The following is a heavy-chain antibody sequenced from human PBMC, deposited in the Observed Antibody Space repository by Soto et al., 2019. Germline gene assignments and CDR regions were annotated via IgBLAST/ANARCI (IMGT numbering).Heavy chain of an antibody. CDR2: IYYSGST. CDR1: GGSISSYY. D-gene: IGHD2-21*01. Sequence: SETLSLTCTVSGGSISSYYWSWIRQPPGKGLEWIGYIYYSGSTNYNPSLKSRVTISVDTSKNQFSLKLSSVTAADTAVYYCARGCGGDWIGFTTNYYYYMDVWGKGTTVTVSS. V-gene: IGHV4-59*01. J-gene: IGHJ6*03. CDR3: ARGCGGDWIGFTTNYYYYMDV.